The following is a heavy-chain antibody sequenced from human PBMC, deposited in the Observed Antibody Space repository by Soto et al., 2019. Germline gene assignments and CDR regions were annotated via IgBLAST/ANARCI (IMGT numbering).Heavy chain of an antibody. CDR1: GGSISSSSYY. Sequence: SETLSLTCTVSGGSISSSSYYWGWIRQPPGKGLEWIGSIYYSGSTYYNPSLKSRVTISVDTSKNQFSLKLSSVTAADTAVYYCARFLERPHYFDYWGQGTLVTVS. V-gene: IGHV4-39*01. CDR2: IYYSGST. CDR3: ARFLERPHYFDY. D-gene: IGHD1-1*01. J-gene: IGHJ4*02.